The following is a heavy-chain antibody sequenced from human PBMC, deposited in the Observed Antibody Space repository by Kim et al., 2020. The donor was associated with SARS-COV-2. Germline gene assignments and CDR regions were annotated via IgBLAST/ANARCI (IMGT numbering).Heavy chain of an antibody. CDR2: IWCDGSNK. V-gene: IGHV3-33*01. CDR1: GFTFSSYG. CDR3: ASFDY. Sequence: GGSLRLSCAASGFTFSSYGMHWVRQAPGKGLEWVAVIWCDGSNKYYADSVRGRFTISRDNYKNTLYLQMNSLIAEDTAIYYCASFDYWGQGTLDTGSS. J-gene: IGHJ4*02.